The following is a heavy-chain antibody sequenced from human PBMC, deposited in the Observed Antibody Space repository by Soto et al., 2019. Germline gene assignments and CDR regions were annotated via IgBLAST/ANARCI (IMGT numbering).Heavy chain of an antibody. Sequence: ESGGGVVQPGRSLRLSCAASGFTFSSYGMHWVRQAPGKGLEWVAVISYDGSNKYYADSVKGRFTISRDNSKNTLYLQMNSLRAEDTAVYYCARGITIFGVATPGYFDYWGQGTLVTVSS. V-gene: IGHV3-30*03. D-gene: IGHD3-3*01. CDR1: GFTFSSYG. CDR2: ISYDGSNK. CDR3: ARGITIFGVATPGYFDY. J-gene: IGHJ4*02.